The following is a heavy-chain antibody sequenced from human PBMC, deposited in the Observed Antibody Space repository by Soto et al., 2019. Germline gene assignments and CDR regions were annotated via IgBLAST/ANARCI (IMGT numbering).Heavy chain of an antibody. J-gene: IGHJ4*02. Sequence: SETLSVGGAVYGGSVSGYYRNWIRQPPGKGLEWIGEINDSGSTIYNPSLKSRVTISADRSNNQFSLNLNFETAADTAIYYCARDIWPVGWGQGTLVTVSS. V-gene: IGHV4-34*01. CDR1: GGSVSGYY. CDR2: INDSGST. CDR3: ARDIWPVG.